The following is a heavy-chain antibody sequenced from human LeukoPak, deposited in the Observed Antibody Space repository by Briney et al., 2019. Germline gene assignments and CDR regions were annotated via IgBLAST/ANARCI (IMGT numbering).Heavy chain of an antibody. CDR2: IFPGDSDT. V-gene: IGHV5-51*01. CDR1: GYNFTTYW. CDR3: ARRDYGGTSAAFDI. Sequence: GDSLKISCKGSGYNFTTYWVAWVRHMPGKGLEWMGIIFPGDSDTRYRPSFQGQVTISADKSISTAYLQWSSLKASDTAMYYCARRDYGGTSAAFDIWGQGTMVTAAS. J-gene: IGHJ3*02. D-gene: IGHD4-23*01.